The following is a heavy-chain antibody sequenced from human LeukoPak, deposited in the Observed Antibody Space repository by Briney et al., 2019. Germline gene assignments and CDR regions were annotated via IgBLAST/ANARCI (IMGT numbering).Heavy chain of an antibody. CDR1: GFTFSSYE. Sequence: GGSLRLSCAASGFTFSSYEMNWVRQAPGKGLEWVSYISSSGSTIYYADSVKGRFTISRDNAKNSLYLQMNSLRAEDTAVYYCARLLFPAQYFDYWGQGTLVTVSS. V-gene: IGHV3-48*03. CDR3: ARLLFPAQYFDY. D-gene: IGHD3-3*01. J-gene: IGHJ4*02. CDR2: ISSSGSTI.